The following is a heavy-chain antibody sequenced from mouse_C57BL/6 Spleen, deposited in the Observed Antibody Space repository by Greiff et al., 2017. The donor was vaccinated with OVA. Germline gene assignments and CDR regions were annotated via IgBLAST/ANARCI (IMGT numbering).Heavy chain of an antibody. CDR1: GYTFTSYW. V-gene: IGHV1-69*01. D-gene: IGHD1-1*01. J-gene: IGHJ2*01. CDR2: IDPSDSYT. Sequence: QVHVKQPGAELVMPGASVKLSCKASGYTFTSYWMHWVKQRPGQGLEWIGEIDPSDSYTNYNQKFKGKSTLTVDKSSSTAYMQLSSLTSEDSAVYYCARKDYYGSSSLDYWGQGTTLTVSS. CDR3: ARKDYYGSSSLDY.